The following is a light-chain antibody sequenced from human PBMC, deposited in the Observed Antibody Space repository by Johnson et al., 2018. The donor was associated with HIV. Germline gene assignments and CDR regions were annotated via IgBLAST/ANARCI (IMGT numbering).Light chain of an antibody. CDR2: DNN. J-gene: IGLJ1*01. CDR1: SSNIGNSY. CDR3: WTWDSSLSALYV. Sequence: QSVLTQPPSVSAAPGQKVTISCSGSSSNIGNSYVSWYQQLPGTAPKLLIYDNNKRPSGIPDRFSGSKSGTSATLGITGLQTGDEADYYCWTWDSSLSALYVFGTGTKVTVL. V-gene: IGLV1-51*01.